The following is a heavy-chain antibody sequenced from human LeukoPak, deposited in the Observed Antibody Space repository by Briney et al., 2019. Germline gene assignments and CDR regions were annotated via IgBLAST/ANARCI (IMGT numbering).Heavy chain of an antibody. V-gene: IGHV3-23*01. J-gene: IGHJ4*02. Sequence: GGSLRLSCAASGFTFSSYAMSWVRQAPGKGLGWVSAISGSAGSTYYADSVKARFTISRDNSKNTLYLQMNSLRAEDTAVYYCAKVRAVAGTIDYWGQGTLVTVSS. CDR2: ISGSAGST. CDR3: AKVRAVAGTIDY. D-gene: IGHD6-19*01. CDR1: GFTFSSYA.